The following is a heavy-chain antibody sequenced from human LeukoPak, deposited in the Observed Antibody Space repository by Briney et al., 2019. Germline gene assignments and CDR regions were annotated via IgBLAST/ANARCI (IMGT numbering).Heavy chain of an antibody. J-gene: IGHJ4*02. D-gene: IGHD6-19*01. Sequence: GGSLRLSCAASGFTFSKYAMTWVRQAPGKGLEWVSAISSSTLKIYYADSVKGRFTIARDNSNSTLYLQMNSLSAEDTAIYYCAKDRSSGYYDPDYWGQGTLVTVSS. CDR1: GFTFSKYA. V-gene: IGHV3-23*01. CDR3: AKDRSSGYYDPDY. CDR2: ISSSTLKI.